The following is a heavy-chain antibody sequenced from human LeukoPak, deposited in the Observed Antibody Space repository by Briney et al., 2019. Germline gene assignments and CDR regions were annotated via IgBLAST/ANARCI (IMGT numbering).Heavy chain of an antibody. V-gene: IGHV4-59*08. J-gene: IGHJ4*02. D-gene: IGHD3-22*01. CDR1: GGSLSRYY. CDR2: FYYIRTT. CDR3: AINSLGDSSGYDY. Sequence: SETLSLTCKVSGGSLSRYYWSWIRQPPGKGLEWIGYFYYIRTTHYNPSLKSRVTISADTSKNQFSLKLSSVTAADTAVYYCAINSLGDSSGYDYWGQGTLVTVSS.